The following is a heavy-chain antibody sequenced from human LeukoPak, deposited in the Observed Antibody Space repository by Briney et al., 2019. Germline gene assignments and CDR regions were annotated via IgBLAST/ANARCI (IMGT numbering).Heavy chain of an antibody. CDR2: ISTYDGNT. CDR3: ARWSYSSDWYFGTFDI. CDR1: GYTLNTYG. V-gene: IGHV1-18*01. J-gene: IGHJ3*02. Sequence: SVKVSCKASGYTLNTYGISWVRQAPGHGLEWMGWISTYDGNTNYAQNLQGRVTMTTDTSTRTAYMELRSLRSGDTAVYYCARWSYSSDWYFGTFDIWGQGTTVTISS. D-gene: IGHD6-19*01.